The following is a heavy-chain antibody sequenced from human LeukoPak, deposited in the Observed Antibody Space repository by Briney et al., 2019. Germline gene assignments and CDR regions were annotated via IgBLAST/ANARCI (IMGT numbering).Heavy chain of an antibody. CDR3: ASCSTSCYSDYYYYMDV. CDR1: GYTFTGYY. CDR2: INPNSGGT. Sequence: ASVKVSCKASGYTFTGYYMHWVRQAPGQGLEWMGWINPNSGGTNYAQKFQGRVTMTRDTSISTAYMELSRLRSDDTAVYYCASCSTSCYSDYYYYMDVWGKGTTVTVSS. J-gene: IGHJ6*03. V-gene: IGHV1-2*02. D-gene: IGHD2-2*02.